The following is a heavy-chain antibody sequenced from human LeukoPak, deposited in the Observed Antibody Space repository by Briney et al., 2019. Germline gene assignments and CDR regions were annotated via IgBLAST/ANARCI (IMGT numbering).Heavy chain of an antibody. J-gene: IGHJ3*02. D-gene: IGHD6-13*01. CDR1: GYTFTSYG. Sequence: ASVKVSCKASGYTFTSYGISWVRQAPGQGLEWMGWVSAYNGNTNYAQKLQGRVTITTDTSTSTAYMELRSLRSDDTAVYYCARDFRIAAAPDAFDIWGQGTMVTVSS. V-gene: IGHV1-18*01. CDR2: VSAYNGNT. CDR3: ARDFRIAAAPDAFDI.